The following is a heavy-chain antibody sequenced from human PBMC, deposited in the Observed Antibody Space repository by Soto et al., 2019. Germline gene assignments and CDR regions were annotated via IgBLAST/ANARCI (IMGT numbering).Heavy chain of an antibody. J-gene: IGHJ4*02. Sequence: QITLKESGPTLVKPTQPLTLTCTFSGFSLSTSGVGVGWIRQPPGKALEWLALIYWNDDKRYSPSLKSRLTITKDTSKNQVVLTMTNMDPVDTATYYCARYPNYYGSGSYYNYYYFDYWGQGTLVTVSS. CDR3: ARYPNYYGSGSYYNYYYFDY. D-gene: IGHD3-10*01. CDR1: GFSLSTSGVG. CDR2: IYWNDDK. V-gene: IGHV2-5*01.